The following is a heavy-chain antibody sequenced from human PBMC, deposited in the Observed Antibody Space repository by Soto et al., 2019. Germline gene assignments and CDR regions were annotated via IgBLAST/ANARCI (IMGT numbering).Heavy chain of an antibody. D-gene: IGHD5-12*01. Sequence: GGSLRLSCAASGFTFSYYAMHWVRQAPGKGLEYVSVIGADGGSTYYANSVKGRFTISRDNAKNSLYLQMNSLRAEDTAVYYCARADSGYAHGYYYYGMDVWGQGTTVTVSS. CDR3: ARADSGYAHGYYYYGMDV. CDR2: IGADGGST. V-gene: IGHV3-64*01. J-gene: IGHJ6*02. CDR1: GFTFSYYA.